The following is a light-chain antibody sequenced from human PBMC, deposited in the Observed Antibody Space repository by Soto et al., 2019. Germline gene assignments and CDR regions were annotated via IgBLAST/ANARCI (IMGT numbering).Light chain of an antibody. Sequence: EIALTQSPATLSLSPGERATLSRRASQSVSSYLAWYQQKPGQAPRLIIYDASNRATGIPARFSGSGSGTDFTLTISSLEPEDFAVYYCQQRSNWPPFMYTFGQGTKLEIK. CDR3: QQRSNWPPFMYT. CDR1: QSVSSY. V-gene: IGKV3-11*01. J-gene: IGKJ2*01. CDR2: DAS.